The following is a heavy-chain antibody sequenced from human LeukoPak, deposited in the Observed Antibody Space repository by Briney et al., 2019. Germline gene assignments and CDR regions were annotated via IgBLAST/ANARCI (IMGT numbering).Heavy chain of an antibody. Sequence: SETLSLTCTVSGGSISSSSYYWGWIRQPPGKGLEWIGSIYYSGSTYYNPSLKSRVTISVDTSKNQFSLKLSSVTAADTAVYYCARGGEGSDYYFDYWGQGTLVTVSS. CDR2: IYYSGST. CDR1: GGSISSSSYY. V-gene: IGHV4-39*07. D-gene: IGHD4-17*01. J-gene: IGHJ4*02. CDR3: ARGGEGSDYYFDY.